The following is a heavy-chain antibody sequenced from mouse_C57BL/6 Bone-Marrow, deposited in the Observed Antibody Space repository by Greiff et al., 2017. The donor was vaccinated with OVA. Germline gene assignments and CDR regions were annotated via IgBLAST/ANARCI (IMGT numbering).Heavy chain of an antibody. CDR3: ARRHYDYDVRYFDV. D-gene: IGHD2-4*01. CDR1: GFTFSDYY. V-gene: IGHV5-12*01. J-gene: IGHJ1*03. CDR2: ISNGGGST. Sequence: EVQGVESGGGLVQPGGSLKLSCVASGFTFSDYYMYWVRQTPEKRLEWVAYISNGGGSTYYPDTVKGRFTISRDNAKNTLYLQMSRLKSEDTAMYYCARRHYDYDVRYFDVWGTGTTVTVSS.